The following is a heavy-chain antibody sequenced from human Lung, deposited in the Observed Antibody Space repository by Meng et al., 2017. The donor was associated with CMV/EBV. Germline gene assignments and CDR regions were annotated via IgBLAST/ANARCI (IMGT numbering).Heavy chain of an antibody. CDR2: IPHRGSS. J-gene: IGHJ1*01. Sequence: GPALGNPAEHLPRPCALSRDSITNHNWSAWVRQPPGKGLEWIGEIPHRGSSAYNPSLKSRVSMSIDKSKNQFSLKLTSVTAADTAVYHCLRRSGGSVWGQGTLVTVSS. V-gene: IGHV4-4*02. D-gene: IGHD3-10*01. CDR3: LRRSGGSV. CDR1: RDSITNHNW.